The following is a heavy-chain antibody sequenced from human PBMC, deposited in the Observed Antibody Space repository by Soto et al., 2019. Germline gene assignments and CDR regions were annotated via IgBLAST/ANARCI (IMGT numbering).Heavy chain of an antibody. CDR3: ARGRDGYLGDAFDI. Sequence: ASVKVSCKASGYTFTSYDINWVRQATGQGLEWMGWMNPNSGNTGYAQKFQGRVTMTRNTSISTAYMELSSLRSEDTAVYYCARGRDGYLGDAFDIWGQGTMVTVSS. D-gene: IGHD5-12*01. CDR1: GYTFTSYD. J-gene: IGHJ3*02. V-gene: IGHV1-8*01. CDR2: MNPNSGNT.